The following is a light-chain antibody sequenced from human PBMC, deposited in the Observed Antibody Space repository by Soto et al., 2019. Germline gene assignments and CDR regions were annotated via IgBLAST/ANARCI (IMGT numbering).Light chain of an antibody. CDR1: QSVSSN. CDR3: HQRLDWPLT. CDR2: DAS. V-gene: IGKV3-11*01. J-gene: IGKJ4*01. Sequence: EIVLTQSPATLSLSPGERATLSCRAGQSVSSNLAWYQQKLGQAPRLLIYDASKRATGIPARFSGSGSGTDFTLSISRLEPEDFAVYYCHQRLDWPLTFGGGTKVEIK.